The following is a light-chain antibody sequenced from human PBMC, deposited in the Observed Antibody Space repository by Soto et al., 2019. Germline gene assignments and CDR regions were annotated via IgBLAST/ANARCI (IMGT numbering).Light chain of an antibody. CDR1: QSLSGRY. J-gene: IGKJ1*01. V-gene: IGKV3-20*01. CDR2: DVS. CDR3: QQYGSSPT. Sequence: EIVWTQSPGTLSLSPGERATLSCRASQSLSGRYLAWYQQKLGQAPRLLIYDVSSRASGIPDRFSGSGSGTDFTLSISRLEPEDFAVYYCQQYGSSPTFGQGTKVDI.